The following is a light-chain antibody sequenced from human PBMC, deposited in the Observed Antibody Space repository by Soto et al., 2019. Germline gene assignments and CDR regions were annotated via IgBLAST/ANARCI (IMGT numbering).Light chain of an antibody. J-gene: IGLJ3*02. CDR2: DVT. V-gene: IGLV2-14*03. Sequence: QSVLTQPASVPGSPGQSITISCTGTSSDVGGYNYVSWYQHHPGKAPKLLIHDVTNRPSGVSNRFSGSKSGDTASLIISGLQAEDEADYYCCSYTASNTLLFGGGTKLTVL. CDR1: SSDVGGYNY. CDR3: CSYTASNTLL.